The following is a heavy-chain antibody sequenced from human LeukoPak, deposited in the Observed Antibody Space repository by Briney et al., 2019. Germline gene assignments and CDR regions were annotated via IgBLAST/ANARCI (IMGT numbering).Heavy chain of an antibody. D-gene: IGHD4-23*01. Sequence: GGSLRLSCAVSGFTVSTNHMSWVRQAAGKGLEWVSVIHSSGRTYYADSVRGRFTISRDNSKNTLYVQMNNLRVEDTAVYYCTSYGDNSVWGQGTLVTVSS. CDR3: TSYGDNSV. J-gene: IGHJ4*02. CDR1: GFTVSTNH. CDR2: IHSSGRT. V-gene: IGHV3-53*01.